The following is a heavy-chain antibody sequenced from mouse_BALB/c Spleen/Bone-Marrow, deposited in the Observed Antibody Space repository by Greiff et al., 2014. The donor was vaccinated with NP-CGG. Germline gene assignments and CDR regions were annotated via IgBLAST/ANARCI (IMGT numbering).Heavy chain of an antibody. CDR1: GFNIKDTY. V-gene: IGHV14-3*02. CDR3: ARERDYDYAYAMDY. J-gene: IGHJ4*01. D-gene: IGHD2-4*01. CDR2: IDPASGNT. Sequence: EVKLQESGAELVKPGASVKLSCTASGFNIKDTYMHWVKQRPEQGLEWIGRIDPASGNTKYDPKFQGKATITVDTSSNTAYLQLSSLTSEDTAVYYCARERDYDYAYAMDYWGQGTSVTVSS.